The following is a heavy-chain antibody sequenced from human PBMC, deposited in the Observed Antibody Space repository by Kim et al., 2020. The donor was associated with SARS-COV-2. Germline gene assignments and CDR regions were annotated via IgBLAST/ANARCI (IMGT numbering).Heavy chain of an antibody. CDR3: ARHGGSSVFDY. CDR2: IYASGST. D-gene: IGHD6-13*01. V-gene: IGHV4-59*08. J-gene: IGHJ4*02. Sequence: SETLSLTCNVSGGSISSHYWSWVRQPPGKGLEWIGYIYASGSTNYNLSLKSRVTISVDSSENQFSLKLSSVTAADTAVYYCARHGGSSVFDYWGQGTLVTVSS. CDR1: GGSISSHY.